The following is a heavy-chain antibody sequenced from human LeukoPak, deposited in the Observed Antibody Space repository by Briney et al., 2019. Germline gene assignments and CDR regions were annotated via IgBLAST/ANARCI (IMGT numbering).Heavy chain of an antibody. CDR3: ARLDSSGDAFDI. D-gene: IGHD3-22*01. J-gene: IGHJ3*02. Sequence: SETLSLTCTVSGGSISSYYWSWIRQPPGKGLEWIGYIYYSGSTNYNPSLKSRVTISVDTSKNQFSLKLSSVTAADTAVYCCARLDSSGDAFDIWGQGTMVTVSS. CDR1: GGSISSYY. V-gene: IGHV4-59*08. CDR2: IYYSGST.